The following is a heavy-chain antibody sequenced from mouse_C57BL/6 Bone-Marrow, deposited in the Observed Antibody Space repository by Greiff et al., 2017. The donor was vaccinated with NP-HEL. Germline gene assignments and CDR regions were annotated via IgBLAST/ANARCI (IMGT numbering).Heavy chain of an antibody. CDR1: GYTFTSYW. Sequence: VQLQQPGAELVKPGASVKLSCKASGYTFTSYWMHWVKQRPGRGLEWIGRIDPNSGGTKYNEKFKSKATLTVDKPSSTAYMQLSSLTYEDSADYYCTRGPKWDVAWYLDDWGKGTTVTVSS. CDR2: IDPNSGGT. D-gene: IGHD4-1*01. J-gene: IGHJ1*03. CDR3: TRGPKWDVAWYLDD. V-gene: IGHV1-72*01.